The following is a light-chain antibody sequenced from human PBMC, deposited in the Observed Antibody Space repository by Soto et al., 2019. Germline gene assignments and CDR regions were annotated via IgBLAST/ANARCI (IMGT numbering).Light chain of an antibody. J-gene: IGLJ2*01. CDR2: GNS. Sequence: QTVVTQPPSVSGAPGQRVTISCTGSSSNIGARYDVNWYQQVPGTAPKLLIYGNSDRPSGVPDRFSGSKSGTSASLAITGLQAEDEADYYCSSYVGNNNFVFGGGTKVTVL. CDR3: SSYVGNNNFV. V-gene: IGLV1-40*01. CDR1: SSNIGARYD.